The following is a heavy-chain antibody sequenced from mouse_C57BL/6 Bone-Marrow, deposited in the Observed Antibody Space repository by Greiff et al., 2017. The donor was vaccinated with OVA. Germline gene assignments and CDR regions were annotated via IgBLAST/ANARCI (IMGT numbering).Heavy chain of an antibody. V-gene: IGHV14-4*01. CDR1: GFNIKDDY. CDR2: IDPENGDT. Sequence: DVKLVESGAELVRPGASVKLSCTASGFNIKDDYMHWVKQRPEQGLEWIGWIDPENGDTEYASKFQGKATITADTSSNTAYLQLSSLTSEDTAVYYCTFYYGWYFDVWGTGTTVTVSS. D-gene: IGHD1-1*01. J-gene: IGHJ1*03. CDR3: TFYYGWYFDV.